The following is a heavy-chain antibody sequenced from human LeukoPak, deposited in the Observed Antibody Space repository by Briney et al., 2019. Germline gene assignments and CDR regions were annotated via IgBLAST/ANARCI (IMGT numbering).Heavy chain of an antibody. J-gene: IGHJ4*02. CDR2: IHYSGST. CDR1: GDSISSYS. CDR3: ARQRYDILTGHKRSNFDY. V-gene: IGHV4-59*08. Sequence: PSETLSLTCTVSGDSISSYSWSWIRQPPGKGLEWIGYIHYSGSTNYNPSLKSRVTISVDTSKNQFSLKLSSVTAADTAVYYCARQRYDILTGHKRSNFDYWGQGTLVTVSS. D-gene: IGHD3-9*01.